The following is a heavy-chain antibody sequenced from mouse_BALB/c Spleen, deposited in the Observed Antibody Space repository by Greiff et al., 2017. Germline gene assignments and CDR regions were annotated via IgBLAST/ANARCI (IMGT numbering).Heavy chain of an antibody. CDR1: GYSFTGYF. CDR3: ARRGITTDYAMDY. Sequence: EVQLQKSGPELVKPGASVKISCKASGYSFTGYFMNWVMQSHGKSLEWIGRINPYNGDTFYNQKFKGKATLTVDKSSSTAHMELRSLASEDSAVYYCARRGITTDYAMDYWGQGTSVTVSS. D-gene: IGHD2-4*01. CDR2: INPYNGDT. V-gene: IGHV1-20*02. J-gene: IGHJ4*01.